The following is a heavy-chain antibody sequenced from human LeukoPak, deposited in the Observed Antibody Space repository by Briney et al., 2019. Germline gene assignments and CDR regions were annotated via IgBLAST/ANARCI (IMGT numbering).Heavy chain of an antibody. CDR3: TTGWIGTDFDY. J-gene: IGHJ4*02. V-gene: IGHV3-15*01. D-gene: IGHD5-12*01. CDR1: GFTFSNAW. Sequence: GGSLRLSCAASGFTFSNAWMSWVRQAPGKGLEWVGRIKSKTDGGTTDYAAPVTGRFTISRDDSKNTLYLQMNSLKTEDTAVYYCTTGWIGTDFDYWGQGTLVTVSS. CDR2: IKSKTDGGTT.